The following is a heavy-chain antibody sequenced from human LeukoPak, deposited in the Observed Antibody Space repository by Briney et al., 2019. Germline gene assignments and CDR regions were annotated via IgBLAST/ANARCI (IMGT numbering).Heavy chain of an antibody. V-gene: IGHV1-69*13. CDR3: ATCARNFYCYRFDY. Sequence: GASVKVSCKASGGTFSSYAISWVRQAPGQGLEWMGGIIPILGTANYAQKFQGRVTITADESTSTAYTELSSQRSEDTAVYYCATCARNFYCYRFDYWGQGTLVTVSS. CDR2: IIPILGTA. D-gene: IGHD2-2*02. CDR1: GGTFSSYA. J-gene: IGHJ4*02.